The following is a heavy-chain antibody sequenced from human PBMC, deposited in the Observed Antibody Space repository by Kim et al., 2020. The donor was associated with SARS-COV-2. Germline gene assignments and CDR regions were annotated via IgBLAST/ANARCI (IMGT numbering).Heavy chain of an antibody. Sequence: GGSLRLSCAASGFTFSSYSMNWVRQAPGKGLEWVSSISSSSSYIYYADSVKGRFTISRDNAKNSLYLQMNSLRAEDTAVYYCAREWWELDNWFDPWGQGTLVTVSS. V-gene: IGHV3-21*01. J-gene: IGHJ5*02. D-gene: IGHD1-26*01. CDR1: GFTFSSYS. CDR3: AREWWELDNWFDP. CDR2: ISSSSSYI.